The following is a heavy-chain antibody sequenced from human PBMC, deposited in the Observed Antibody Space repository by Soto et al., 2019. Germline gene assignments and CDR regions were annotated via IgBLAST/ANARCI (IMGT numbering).Heavy chain of an antibody. J-gene: IGHJ4*02. CDR3: ARSGYSYSARFFDY. CDR2: IYHTEST. Sequence: PSETLALTCAVSGHSISSGFYYWGWVRQPPGKGLEWIGSIYHTESTYYNPSLKSRVTMSVDTSKNQLSLKLSSMTAADTAVCFCARSGYSYSARFFDYWGQGTRVTVSS. V-gene: IGHV4-38-2*01. D-gene: IGHD5-18*01. CDR1: GHSISSGFYY.